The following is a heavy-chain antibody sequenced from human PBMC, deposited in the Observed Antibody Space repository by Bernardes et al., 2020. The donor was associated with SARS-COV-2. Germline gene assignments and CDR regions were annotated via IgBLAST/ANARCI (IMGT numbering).Heavy chain of an antibody. CDR2: INHSGST. CDR3: ARWAKYYDFWSGYYTGRTPPYYYYYMDV. J-gene: IGHJ6*03. Sequence: ETLSLTCAVYGGSFSGYSWSWIRQPPGKGLEWIGEINHSGSTNYNPSLKRPVTISVDTSKNQFSLKLSSVTAADTAVYYCARWAKYYDFWSGYYTGRTPPYYYYYMDVWGKGTTVTVSS. D-gene: IGHD3-3*01. V-gene: IGHV4-34*01. CDR1: GGSFSGYS.